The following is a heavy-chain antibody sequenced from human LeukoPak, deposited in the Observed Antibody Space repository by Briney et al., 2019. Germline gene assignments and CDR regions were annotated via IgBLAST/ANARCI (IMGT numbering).Heavy chain of an antibody. V-gene: IGHV1-2*02. D-gene: IGHD3-3*01. J-gene: IGHJ4*02. Sequence: ASVKVSCKASGYTFTGYYMHWVRQAPVQGLEWMGWINPNSGGTNYAQKFQGRVTMTRDTSISTAYMELSRLRSDDTAVYYCARAQYYDFWSGYYYWGQGTLVTVSS. CDR3: ARAQYYDFWSGYYY. CDR1: GYTFTGYY. CDR2: INPNSGGT.